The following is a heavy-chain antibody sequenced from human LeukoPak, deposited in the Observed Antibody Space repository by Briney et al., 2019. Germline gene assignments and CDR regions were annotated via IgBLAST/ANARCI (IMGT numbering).Heavy chain of an antibody. Sequence: GGSLRLSCAASGFTFSDYYMSWIRQAPGKGLEWVSYISSSGSTIYYADSVKGRFTISRDNAKNSLYLQMNSLRAEDTAVYYRARDFLGPGYASILRYFDWLPGYFDYWGQGTLVTVSS. V-gene: IGHV3-11*04. CDR3: ARDFLGPGYASILRYFDWLPGYFDY. D-gene: IGHD3-9*01. J-gene: IGHJ4*02. CDR2: ISSSGSTI. CDR1: GFTFSDYY.